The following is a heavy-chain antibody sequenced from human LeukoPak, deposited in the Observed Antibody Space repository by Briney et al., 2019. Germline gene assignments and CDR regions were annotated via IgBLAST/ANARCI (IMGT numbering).Heavy chain of an antibody. D-gene: IGHD6-13*01. J-gene: IGHJ4*02. Sequence: ASVKVSCKASGYTFTSYSMHWVRQAPGQRLEWMGWINAGNGNTKYSQKFQGRVTITRDTSASTAYMELSSLRSEDTAVYYCARGRLGSSWYSYYFDYWGQGTLVTVSS. V-gene: IGHV1-3*01. CDR2: INAGNGNT. CDR3: ARGRLGSSWYSYYFDY. CDR1: GYTFTSYS.